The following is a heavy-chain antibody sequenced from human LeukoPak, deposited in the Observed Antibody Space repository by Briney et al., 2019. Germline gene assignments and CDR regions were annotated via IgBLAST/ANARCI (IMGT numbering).Heavy chain of an antibody. Sequence: PGGSLRLSCAASGFTFSNYWIHWVRQAPGKGLEWVAFIWFDGSNKHYADSVKGRFTISRDNSEDTLYLQMNSLRAEDTAVYYCVRDPSGSGFAFDSWGQGALVTVSS. CDR1: GFTFSNYW. D-gene: IGHD1-1*01. J-gene: IGHJ4*02. CDR3: VRDPSGSGFAFDS. CDR2: IWFDGSNK. V-gene: IGHV3-33*08.